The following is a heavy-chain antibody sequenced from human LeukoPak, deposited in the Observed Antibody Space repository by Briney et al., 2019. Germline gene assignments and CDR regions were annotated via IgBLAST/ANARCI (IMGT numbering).Heavy chain of an antibody. CDR1: GFTFSSYA. CDR3: ARPLERRLIHYFDF. D-gene: IGHD6-25*01. V-gene: IGHV3-30-3*01. CDR2: VSYLGNDK. J-gene: IGHJ4*02. Sequence: GGSLRLSCAASGFTFSSYAMHWVRQAPGKGLEWVAVVSYLGNDKFYADSVKGRFTISKDNSNNTVYLEINSLRSEDTAVYYCARPLERRLIHYFDFWGPGTLVTVSS.